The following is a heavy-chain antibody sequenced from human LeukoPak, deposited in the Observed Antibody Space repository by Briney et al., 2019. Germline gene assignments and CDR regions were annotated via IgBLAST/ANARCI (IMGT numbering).Heavy chain of an antibody. CDR1: GGSISSYY. Sequence: SETVSLTCTVSGGSISSYYWSWIRQPPGKGLEWIGYIYYSGSTNYNPSLKSRVTISVDTSKNQFSLKLSSVTAADTAVYYCARGSHCTNGVCPYYYYYMDVWGKGTTVTVSS. CDR3: ARGSHCTNGVCPYYYYYMDV. J-gene: IGHJ6*03. CDR2: IYYSGST. V-gene: IGHV4-59*01. D-gene: IGHD2-8*01.